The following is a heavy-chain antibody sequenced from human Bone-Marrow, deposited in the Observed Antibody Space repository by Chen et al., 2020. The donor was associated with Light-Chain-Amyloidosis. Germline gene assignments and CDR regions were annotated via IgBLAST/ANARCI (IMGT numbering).Heavy chain of an antibody. D-gene: IGHD1-26*01. CDR2: IYYSGST. Sequence: QLQLQESGPGLVKPSETLSLTCTVSGGSISSSSYYWGWIRQPPGKGLEWIGSIYYSGSTYYNPSLKSRVTISVDTSKNQFSLKLSSVTAADTAVYYCARPQGVGATPFDYWGQGTLVTVSS. CDR3: ARPQGVGATPFDY. V-gene: IGHV4-39*01. CDR1: GGSISSSSYY. J-gene: IGHJ4*02.